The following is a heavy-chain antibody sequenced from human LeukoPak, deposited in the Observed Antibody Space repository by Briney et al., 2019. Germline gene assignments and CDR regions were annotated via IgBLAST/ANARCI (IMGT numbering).Heavy chain of an antibody. J-gene: IGHJ3*02. D-gene: IGHD4-23*01. V-gene: IGHV3-74*01. CDR3: ARDKYGGNSNAFDI. CDR1: GFTFSSYW. Sequence: GGSLKLSCAASGFTFSSYWMHWVRQAPGKGPVWVSRINSDGSSTDYADSVKGRFTISRDNAKNTLYLQMNSLRAEDTAMYYCARDKYGGNSNAFDIWGQGTMVTVSS. CDR2: INSDGSST.